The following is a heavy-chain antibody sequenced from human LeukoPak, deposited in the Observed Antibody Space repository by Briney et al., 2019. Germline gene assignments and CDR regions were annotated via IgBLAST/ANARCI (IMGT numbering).Heavy chain of an antibody. CDR3: ARVLLSASAFLRPAGGY. Sequence: SETLSLTCTVSGDSITSGNYYWNWIRQHPGKGLEWIGYIYSSGGTGYNSSLKSRVIMSVDRSNNQFSLNLSSVTAADTAVYYCARVLLSASAFLRPAGGYWGQGTLVTVSS. CDR2: IYSSGGT. V-gene: IGHV4-31*03. CDR1: GDSITSGNYY. J-gene: IGHJ4*02. D-gene: IGHD6-13*01.